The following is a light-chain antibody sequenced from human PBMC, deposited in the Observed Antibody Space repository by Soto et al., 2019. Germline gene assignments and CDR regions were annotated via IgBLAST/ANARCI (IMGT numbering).Light chain of an antibody. CDR2: DVS. CDR1: SSDVGNYNR. V-gene: IGLV2-18*02. CDR3: CSYTTSSTYV. J-gene: IGLJ1*01. Sequence: QSALTQPPSVSGSPGQSVAISCTGTSSDVGNYNRVSWYQQPPGTAPKLMIYDVSNRPSGVPDRFSGSKSGNTASLTISGLQAEDEADYYCCSYTTSSTYVFGTGTKVTVL.